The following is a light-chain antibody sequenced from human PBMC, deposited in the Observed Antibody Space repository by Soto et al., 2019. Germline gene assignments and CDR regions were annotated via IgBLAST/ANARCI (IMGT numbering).Light chain of an antibody. CDR3: QQYNNWPPIT. J-gene: IGKJ5*01. CDR1: QSVTSN. Sequence: EIVMTHSPATLSVSRGDRATLSCRASQSVTSNLAWYQQKPGQAPRLLIYGASTRATGIPARFSGSGSGTEFTLTISSLQSEDFAVYFCQQYNNWPPITFGRGTRLEIK. V-gene: IGKV3-15*01. CDR2: GAS.